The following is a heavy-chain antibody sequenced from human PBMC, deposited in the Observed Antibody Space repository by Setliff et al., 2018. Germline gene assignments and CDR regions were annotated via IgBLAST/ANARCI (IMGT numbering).Heavy chain of an antibody. V-gene: IGHV4-38-2*01. Sequence: SETLSLTCAVSGFSISSGYYWGWIRQSPGKGLEWIGCVYHMYQSKTTYHNPSLKSRVTISLDTSKNQFSLKLTSVTAADTAVYFCVRVPAFGGIVGTHGVDYWGQGTLVTVSS. CDR2: VYHMYQSKTT. J-gene: IGHJ4*02. CDR3: VRVPAFGGIVGTHGVDY. D-gene: IGHD2-21*01. CDR1: GFSISSGYY.